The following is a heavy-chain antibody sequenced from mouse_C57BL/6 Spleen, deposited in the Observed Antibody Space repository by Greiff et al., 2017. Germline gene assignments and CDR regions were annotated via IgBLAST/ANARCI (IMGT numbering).Heavy chain of an antibody. D-gene: IGHD2-5*01. CDR1: GYSITSGYY. CDR3: ATYSNDV. V-gene: IGHV3-6*01. Sequence: EVKLVESGPGLVKPSQSLSLTCSVTGYSITSGYYWNWIRQFPGNKLEWMGYISYDGSNNYNPSLKNRISITRDTSKNQFFLKLNSVTTEDTATYYCATYSNDVWGTGTTVTVSS. J-gene: IGHJ1*03. CDR2: ISYDGSN.